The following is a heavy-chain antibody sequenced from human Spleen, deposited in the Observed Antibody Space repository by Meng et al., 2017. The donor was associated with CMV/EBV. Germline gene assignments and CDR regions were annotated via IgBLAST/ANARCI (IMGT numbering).Heavy chain of an antibody. Sequence: ASVKVSCKASGYTFTSYDINWVRQATGQGLEWMGWMNPNSGNTGYAQKFQGRVTMTTDTSTSTAYMELRSLRSDDTAVYYCAREDRASGSYYNYYYGMDVWGQGTTVTVSS. V-gene: IGHV1-8*02. D-gene: IGHD1-26*01. CDR3: AREDRASGSYYNYYYGMDV. CDR1: GYTFTSYD. CDR2: MNPNSGNT. J-gene: IGHJ6*02.